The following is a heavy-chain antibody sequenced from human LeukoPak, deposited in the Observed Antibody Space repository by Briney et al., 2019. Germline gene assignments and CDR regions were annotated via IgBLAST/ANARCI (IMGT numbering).Heavy chain of an antibody. CDR2: INHSGNT. V-gene: IGHV4-34*01. J-gene: IGHJ4*02. D-gene: IGHD6-13*01. CDR3: ARGLGAARDY. Sequence: SETLSLTCAVYGGSFSGYYWSWIRQPPGKGLEWIGEINHSGNTNYNPSLKSRVTISVDTSKNQFSLKLSSVTAADTAVYYCARGLGAARDYWGQGTLVTVSS. CDR1: GGSFSGYY.